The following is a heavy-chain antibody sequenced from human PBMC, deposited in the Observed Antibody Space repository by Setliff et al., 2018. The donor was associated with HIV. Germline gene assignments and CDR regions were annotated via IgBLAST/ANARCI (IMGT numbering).Heavy chain of an antibody. Sequence: ASVKVSCKASGYTFNNYGISWVRQAPGQVLEWMGWINTHSGYTNYAQNVQGRVTVTMDTSTSTAYMELRSLKSDDTAVYYCARGKTWLRFLDYWGQGTLVTVSS. V-gene: IGHV1-18*01. CDR3: ARGKTWLRFLDY. CDR1: GYTFNNYG. CDR2: INTHSGYT. D-gene: IGHD5-12*01. J-gene: IGHJ4*02.